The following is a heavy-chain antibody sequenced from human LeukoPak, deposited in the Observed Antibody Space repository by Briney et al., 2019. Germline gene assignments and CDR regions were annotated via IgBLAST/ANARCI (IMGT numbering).Heavy chain of an antibody. V-gene: IGHV4-4*07. CDR3: ARCGRRSYSGDAFDI. CDR2: ITSTGRA. J-gene: IGHJ3*02. D-gene: IGHD2-15*01. Sequence: SEILSLTCAVSGGSIGNFFWTWVRQTAGEGLEYIGRITSTGRADCSPSLKSRVTMSLDTSQNQFSLMLTSVTAADTAVYYCARCGRRSYSGDAFDIWGQGTVVTVS. CDR1: GGSIGNFF.